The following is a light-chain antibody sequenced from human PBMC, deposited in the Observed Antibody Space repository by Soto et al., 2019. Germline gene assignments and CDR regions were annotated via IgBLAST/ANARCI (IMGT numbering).Light chain of an antibody. CDR2: EVT. CDR3: SSNYGSYSDVV. Sequence: QSALTQPPSASGSPGQSVTISCTGTSSDIGGNNYVSWYQQHPGKAPKLMIYEVTKRPSGVPDRFSGSMSGNTASLTVSGLQAEDEADYYCSSNYGSYSDVVFGGGTKLTVL. V-gene: IGLV2-8*01. J-gene: IGLJ2*01. CDR1: SSDIGGNNY.